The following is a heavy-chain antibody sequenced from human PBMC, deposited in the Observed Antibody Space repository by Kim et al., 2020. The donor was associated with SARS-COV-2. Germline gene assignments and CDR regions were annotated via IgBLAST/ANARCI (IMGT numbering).Heavy chain of an antibody. CDR1: GYTFTGYY. Sequence: ASVKVSCKASGYTFTGYYMHWVRQAPGQGLEWMGRINPNSGGTNYAQKFQGRVTMTRDTSISTAYMELSRLRSDDTAVYYCASRDCSGGSCYRRVFYFDYWGQGTLVTVSS. CDR3: ASRDCSGGSCYRRVFYFDY. J-gene: IGHJ4*02. D-gene: IGHD2-15*01. CDR2: INPNSGGT. V-gene: IGHV1-2*06.